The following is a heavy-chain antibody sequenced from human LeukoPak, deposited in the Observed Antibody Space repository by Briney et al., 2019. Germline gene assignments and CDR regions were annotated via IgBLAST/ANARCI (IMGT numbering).Heavy chain of an antibody. CDR1: GGSISSYY. Sequence: SETLSLTCTVSGGSISSYYWSWIRRPAGKGLEWIGRMYSSGNTNYNPSLKSRVTMSVDTSKNQFSLKLSSVTAADTAVYYCAREYSSDRYFDYWGQGTLVTVSS. J-gene: IGHJ4*02. CDR2: MYSSGNT. V-gene: IGHV4-4*07. CDR3: AREYSSDRYFDY. D-gene: IGHD6-19*01.